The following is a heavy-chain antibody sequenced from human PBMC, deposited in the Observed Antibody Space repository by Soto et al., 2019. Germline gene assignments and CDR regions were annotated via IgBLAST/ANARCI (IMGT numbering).Heavy chain of an antibody. D-gene: IGHD6-13*01. V-gene: IGHV3-23*01. Sequence: PGGSLRLSCAASGFTFSSYPMNWVRQAPGMGLEWVSAISSSGGSTYYAGSVKGRFTISRDNPKNTLYLQMNSLRAEDTAVYYCAKDLDKAAAGTGYFFDHWGQGTLVTVSS. CDR3: AKDLDKAAAGTGYFFDH. J-gene: IGHJ4*02. CDR2: ISSSGGST. CDR1: GFTFSSYP.